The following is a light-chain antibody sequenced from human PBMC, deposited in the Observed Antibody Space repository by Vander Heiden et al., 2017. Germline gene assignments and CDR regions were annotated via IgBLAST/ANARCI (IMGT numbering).Light chain of an antibody. Sequence: DIVMTQSPLPLPVTPGEPASISCRSSQSLLHSKGYNYLDWYLQKPGQSPQLLIYLGSNRASGVPDRFSGSGSGTDFTLKISRVEAEDVGVYYCMQALQTPTFGQGTRLEIK. CDR1: QSLLHSKGYNY. CDR3: MQALQTPT. J-gene: IGKJ5*01. CDR2: LGS. V-gene: IGKV2-28*01.